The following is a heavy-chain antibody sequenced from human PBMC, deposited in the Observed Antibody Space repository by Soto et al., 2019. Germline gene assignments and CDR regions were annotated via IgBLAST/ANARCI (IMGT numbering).Heavy chain of an antibody. CDR2: ISYDGSNK. CDR3: AKGSDLARYYYGMDV. Sequence: GGSLRLSCAASGFTFSSYGMHWVRQAPGKGLEWVAVISYDGSNKYYADSVKGRFTISRDNSKNTLYLQMNSLRAEDTAVYYCAKGSDLARYYYGMDVWGQGTTVTVSS. V-gene: IGHV3-30*18. J-gene: IGHJ6*02. CDR1: GFTFSSYG. D-gene: IGHD3-3*01.